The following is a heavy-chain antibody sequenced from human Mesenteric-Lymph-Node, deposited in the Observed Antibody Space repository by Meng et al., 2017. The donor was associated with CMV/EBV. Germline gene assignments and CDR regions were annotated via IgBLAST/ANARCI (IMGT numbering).Heavy chain of an antibody. CDR3: AKDLDSTTPFDI. CDR2: IRYDGSNK. J-gene: IGHJ3*02. CDR1: GFTFSSYE. V-gene: IGHV3-30*02. Sequence: GESLKISCAASGFTFSSYEMNWVRQAPGKGLEWVAFIRYDGSNKYYADSVKGRFTISRDNSKNTLYLQMNSLRAEDTAVYYCAKDLDSTTPFDIWGQGTMVTVSS. D-gene: IGHD2-2*01.